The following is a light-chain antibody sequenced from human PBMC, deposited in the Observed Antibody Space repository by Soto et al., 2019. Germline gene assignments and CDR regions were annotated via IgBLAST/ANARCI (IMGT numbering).Light chain of an antibody. CDR1: QSVGSF. V-gene: IGKV3-11*01. J-gene: IGKJ2*01. CDR3: QQRYFGYT. Sequence: EIVLTQSPATLSLSPGESATLSCRASQSVGSFLGWYQQKPGQAPRLLIYDASNRATGIPARFSGSGSGTDFTLTISSLEPDDFAVYYCQQRYFGYTFGQGTKVDIK. CDR2: DAS.